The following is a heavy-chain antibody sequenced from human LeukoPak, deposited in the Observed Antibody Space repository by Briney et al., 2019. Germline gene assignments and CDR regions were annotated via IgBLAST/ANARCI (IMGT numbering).Heavy chain of an antibody. CDR2: IKPDGSEK. Sequence: GGSLRLSCAASGFTFSDYWMTWVRQAPGKGLEWVANIKPDGSEKYYVDSVKGRFTISRDNAKNSLYLQMNSLRVEDTAVYYCASYVYWRSELGYWGQGTLVTVSS. D-gene: IGHD2-8*02. J-gene: IGHJ4*02. CDR3: ASYVYWRSELGY. V-gene: IGHV3-7*01. CDR1: GFTFSDYW.